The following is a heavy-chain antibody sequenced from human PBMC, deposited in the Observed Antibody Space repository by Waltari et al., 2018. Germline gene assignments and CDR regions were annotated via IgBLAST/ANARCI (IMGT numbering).Heavy chain of an antibody. CDR3: ARLLWFGEPHYYDY. CDR1: GGSFSGYY. CDR2: INHSGST. V-gene: IGHV4-34*01. Sequence: QVQLQQWGAGLLKPSETLSLTCAVYGGSFSGYYWSWIRQPPGKGLEWIGEINHSGSTNYNPSLKSRVTISVDTSKTQFSLKLSSVTAADTAVYYCARLLWFGEPHYYDYWGQGTLVTVSS. D-gene: IGHD3-10*01. J-gene: IGHJ4*02.